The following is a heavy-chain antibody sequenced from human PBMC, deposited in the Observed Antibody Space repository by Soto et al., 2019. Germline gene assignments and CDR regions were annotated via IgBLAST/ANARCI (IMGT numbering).Heavy chain of an antibody. D-gene: IGHD6-13*01. Sequence: QVQLQESGPGLVKPSETLSLTCTVSGGSISSYYWSWIRQPPGKGLEWIGYIYYSGSTNYNPSLKSRVTISVDTSKNQFSLKLSSVTAADTAVYYCAAYSSSWPYYYSYGMDVWGQGTTVTVSS. V-gene: IGHV4-59*01. J-gene: IGHJ6*02. CDR1: GGSISSYY. CDR3: AAYSSSWPYYYSYGMDV. CDR2: IYYSGST.